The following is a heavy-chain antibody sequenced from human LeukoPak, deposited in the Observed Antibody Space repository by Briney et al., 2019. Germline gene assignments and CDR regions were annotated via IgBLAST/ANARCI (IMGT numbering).Heavy chain of an antibody. Sequence: GGSLRLSCSGSGFTFNDYYMSWIRQAPGKGLEGVSYISSSGSTNYYADSVKGRFTISRYNGKNSMYLQMDSLAAEDTSVYYSARTSRPPDYYYYMDVWGKGTMVTVSS. CDR1: GFTFNDYY. J-gene: IGHJ6*03. D-gene: IGHD2/OR15-2a*01. V-gene: IGHV3-11*04. CDR2: ISSSGSTN. CDR3: ARTSRPPDYYYYMDV.